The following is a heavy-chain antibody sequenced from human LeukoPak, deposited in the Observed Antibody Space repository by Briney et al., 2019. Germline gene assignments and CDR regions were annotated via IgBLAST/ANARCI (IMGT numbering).Heavy chain of an antibody. CDR2: IYHSGST. Sequence: SETLSLTCAVSGYSISSGYYWGWLRQPPGKVLEWIGSIYHSGSTYYSPSLKSRVTISVDTSKNQFSLKVSSVTAEDTAGYYCARQSVAAAGDFDYWGQGTLVTVSS. CDR1: GYSISSGYY. CDR3: ARQSVAAAGDFDY. D-gene: IGHD6-13*01. J-gene: IGHJ4*02. V-gene: IGHV4-38-2*01.